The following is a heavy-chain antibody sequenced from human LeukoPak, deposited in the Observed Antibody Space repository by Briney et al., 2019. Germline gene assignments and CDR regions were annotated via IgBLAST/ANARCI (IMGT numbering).Heavy chain of an antibody. Sequence: SETLSLTCTVSGGSISSYYWSWIRQPPGKGLEWIGCIYYSGSTNYNPSLKSRVTISVDTSKNQFSLKLSSVTAADTAVYYCARFASGSGSYSFYFDYWGQGTLVTVSS. V-gene: IGHV4-59*01. CDR2: IYYSGST. J-gene: IGHJ4*02. D-gene: IGHD3-10*01. CDR1: GGSISSYY. CDR3: ARFASGSGSYSFYFDY.